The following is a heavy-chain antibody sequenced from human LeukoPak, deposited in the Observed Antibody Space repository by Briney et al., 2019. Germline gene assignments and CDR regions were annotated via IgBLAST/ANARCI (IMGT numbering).Heavy chain of an antibody. V-gene: IGHV4-38-2*01. CDR1: GYSISSGYY. Sequence: PSETLSLNCAVSGYSISSGYYWGWIRQPPGKGLEWIGSIYHSGSTYYNPSLKSRVTISVDTSKNQFSLKLSSVTAADTAVYYCARHRSIAANFDYWGQRTLVTVSS. J-gene: IGHJ4*02. CDR3: ARHRSIAANFDY. CDR2: IYHSGST. D-gene: IGHD6-6*01.